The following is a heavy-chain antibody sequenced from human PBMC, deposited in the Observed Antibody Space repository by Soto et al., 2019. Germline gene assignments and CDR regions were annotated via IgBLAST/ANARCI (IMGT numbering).Heavy chain of an antibody. CDR1: EFTFSSYA. CDR3: ARDYDSSGYYYQY. J-gene: IGHJ4*02. CDR2: ISGSGGST. D-gene: IGHD3-22*01. Sequence: GGSLRLSCAASEFTFSSYAMSWVRQAPGKGLEWVSGISGSGGSTYYADSVKGRFTISRDNAKNSLYLQMNSLRAEDTAVYYCARDYDSSGYYYQYWGQGTLVTVSS. V-gene: IGHV3-23*01.